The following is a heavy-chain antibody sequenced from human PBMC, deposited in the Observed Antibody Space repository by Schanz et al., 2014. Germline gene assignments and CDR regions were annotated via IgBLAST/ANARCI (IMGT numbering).Heavy chain of an antibody. Sequence: EVQLVESGGGLVQPGGSLRLSCAASGFTFSSHSMNWVRQAPGKGLEWVSYISGSSRTKYYADSVKGRFTISRDNAKNSLYLQMNSLRDEDTALYYCASALAAGYYYYGMDVWGQGTTVTVSS. CDR2: ISGSSRTK. D-gene: IGHD3-16*02. CDR3: ASALAAGYYYYGMDV. J-gene: IGHJ6*02. CDR1: GFTFSSHS. V-gene: IGHV3-48*02.